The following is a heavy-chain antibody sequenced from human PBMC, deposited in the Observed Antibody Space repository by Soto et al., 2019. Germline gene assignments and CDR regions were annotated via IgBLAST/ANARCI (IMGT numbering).Heavy chain of an antibody. CDR1: GGTFKSGSYS. CDR2: VYPTGRT. Sequence: PSATLPLTCTVSGGTFKSGSYSLSWIRQPPGNGLGWIGYVYPTGRTSYNPSLKSGVSISMDTSKNQFSLNLDSVTAADTAVYFCARDSAYFGAWGQGTLVTDSS. J-gene: IGHJ4*02. V-gene: IGHV4-61*01. CDR3: ARDSAYFGA.